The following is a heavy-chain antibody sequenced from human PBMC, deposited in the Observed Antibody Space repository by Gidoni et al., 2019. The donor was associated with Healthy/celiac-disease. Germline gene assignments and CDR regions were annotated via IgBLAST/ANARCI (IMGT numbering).Heavy chain of an antibody. V-gene: IGHV3-49*03. Sequence: EVQLVESGGGLVQPGRSLRLSCTASGFTFGDYAMSWFRQAPGKGLEWVGFIRSKAYGGTTEYAASVKGRFTISRDDSKSIAYLQMNSLKTEDTAVYYCTRGYSSGWYGSGYWGQGTLVTVSS. CDR2: IRSKAYGGTT. J-gene: IGHJ4*02. D-gene: IGHD6-19*01. CDR1: GFTFGDYA. CDR3: TRGYSSGWYGSGY.